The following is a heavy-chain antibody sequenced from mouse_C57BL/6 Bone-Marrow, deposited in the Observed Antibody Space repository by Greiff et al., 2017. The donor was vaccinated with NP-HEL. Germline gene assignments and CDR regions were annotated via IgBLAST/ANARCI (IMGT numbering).Heavy chain of an antibody. Sequence: LQESGAELARPGASVKMSCKASGYTFTSYTMHWVKQRPGQGLEWIGYINPSSGYTKYNQKFKDKATLTADKSSSTAYMQLSSLTSEDSAVYYCARWTTVVARGNYFDYWGQGTTLTVSS. D-gene: IGHD1-1*01. V-gene: IGHV1-4*01. CDR2: INPSSGYT. J-gene: IGHJ2*01. CDR3: ARWTTVVARGNYFDY. CDR1: GYTFTSYT.